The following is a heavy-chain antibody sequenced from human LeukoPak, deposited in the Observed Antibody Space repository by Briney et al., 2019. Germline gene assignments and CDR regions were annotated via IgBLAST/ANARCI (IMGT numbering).Heavy chain of an antibody. CDR1: GISLSDHY. D-gene: IGHD2-8*01. CDR2: ISSSGRTI. J-gene: IGHJ4*02. CDR3: ARTKSEPTYGQHHGLDN. V-gene: IGHV3-11*01. Sequence: GALRRSCAASGISLSDHYMNWIRQAPGKGLGWLSYISSSGRTIAYADSVKGRFTISRDNAKNSLWLQMSSLRADDTAVYYCARTKSEPTYGQHHGLDNWGQGTLVTVSS.